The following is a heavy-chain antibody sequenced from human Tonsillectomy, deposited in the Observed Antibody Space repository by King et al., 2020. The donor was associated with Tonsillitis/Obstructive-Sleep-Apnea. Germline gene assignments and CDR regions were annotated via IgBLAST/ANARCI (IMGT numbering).Heavy chain of an antibody. CDR1: GGSVSSGSYY. V-gene: IGHV4-61*01. D-gene: IGHD2-15*01. CDR3: ARVGCSGGSCYPDY. CDR2: IYYSGST. J-gene: IGHJ4*02. Sequence: QLQESGPGLVKPSETLSLTCTVSGGSVSSGSYYWSWIRQPPGKGLEWIGYIYYSGSTNYNPSLKSRVTISVDTSKNQFSLKLSSVTAADTAVYYCARVGCSGGSCYPDYWGQGTLVTVSS.